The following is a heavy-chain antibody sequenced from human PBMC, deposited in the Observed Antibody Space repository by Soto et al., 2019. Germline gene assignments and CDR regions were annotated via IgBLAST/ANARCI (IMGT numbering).Heavy chain of an antibody. J-gene: IGHJ3*02. V-gene: IGHV3-66*01. D-gene: IGHD2-2*01. CDR3: ARNPHTATMGDGFDI. CDR1: GFTVSTNY. Sequence: EVQLVESGGGLVQPGGSLRLSCAASGFTVSTNYMNWVRQAPGKGLEWVSVLYTGGSTHYAASVKGRFSISRDNSKNTPYHQMISRRAEDTAVYYCARNPHTATMGDGFDIWGQGTTVTVSS. CDR2: LYTGGST.